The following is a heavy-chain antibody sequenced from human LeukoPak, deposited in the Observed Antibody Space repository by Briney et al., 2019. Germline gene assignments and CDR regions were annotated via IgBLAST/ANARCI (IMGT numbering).Heavy chain of an antibody. CDR2: ISYDGSNK. V-gene: IGHV3-30*18. D-gene: IGHD6-13*01. CDR1: GFTFSSYG. Sequence: GGSLRLSCAASGFTFSSYGMHWVRQAPGKGLEWVAVISYDGSNKYYADSVRGRFTISRDNSKNTLYLQMNSLRAKDTAVYYCAKDRIAAAGRDAFDIWGQGTMVTVSS. J-gene: IGHJ3*02. CDR3: AKDRIAAAGRDAFDI.